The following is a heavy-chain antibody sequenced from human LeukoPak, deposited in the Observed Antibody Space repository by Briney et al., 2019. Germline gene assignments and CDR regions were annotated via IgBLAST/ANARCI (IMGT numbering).Heavy chain of an antibody. CDR2: ISSSGSTI. CDR3: ARDRDSRSHFDY. Sequence: GGSLRLSCAASGFTFSSYEMNWVRQAPGKGLEWVSYISSSGSTIYYADSVKGRFTISRDNAKNSLYLQMNSLRAEDTAVYYCARDRDSRSHFDYWGQGTLVTVSS. V-gene: IGHV3-48*03. J-gene: IGHJ4*02. CDR1: GFTFSSYE. D-gene: IGHD6-13*01.